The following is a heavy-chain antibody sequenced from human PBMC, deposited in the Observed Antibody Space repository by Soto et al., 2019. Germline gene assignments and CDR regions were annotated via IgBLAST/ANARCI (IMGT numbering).Heavy chain of an antibody. CDR2: INHSGST. Sequence: QVQLQQWGAGQLKTSETLSLTCAVYGGSFSGYYWNWIRQPPGKGLEWIGKINHSGSTYNPPLKSRVTLSLDTAKNRFSLTLSSVTAADTAVYYCAGPYNCGSACYPAYSLDSWGQGTLVSVSS. CDR1: GGSFSGYY. J-gene: IGHJ4*02. CDR3: AGPYNCGSACYPAYSLDS. D-gene: IGHD2-21*02. V-gene: IGHV4-34*01.